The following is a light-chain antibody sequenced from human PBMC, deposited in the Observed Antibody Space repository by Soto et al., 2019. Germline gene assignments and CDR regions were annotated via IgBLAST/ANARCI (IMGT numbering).Light chain of an antibody. V-gene: IGKV3-20*01. CDR1: QSVTSSY. CDR3: QHYVTSPWT. CDR2: GAS. Sequence: EIVLTQSPGTLSLSPGERATLSCRASQSVTSSYLAWYQQKPGQAPRLLIYGASSRATGIPDRFSGSGSGTDFTLTISRLEPEDFALYYCQHYVTSPWTFGQGTKVEIK. J-gene: IGKJ1*01.